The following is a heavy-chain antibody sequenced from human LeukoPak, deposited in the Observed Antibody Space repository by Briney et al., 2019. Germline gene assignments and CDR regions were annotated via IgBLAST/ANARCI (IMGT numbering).Heavy chain of an antibody. Sequence: GRSLRLSCAASGFTFSSYGMHWVRQAPGKGLEWVAVISYDGSNKYYADSVKGRFTISRDNSKNTLYLQMNSLRAEDTAVYYCAKASPPKNIAARIDYWGQGTLVTVSS. CDR3: AKASPPKNIAARIDY. CDR1: GFTFSSYG. J-gene: IGHJ4*02. V-gene: IGHV3-30*18. D-gene: IGHD6-6*01. CDR2: ISYDGSNK.